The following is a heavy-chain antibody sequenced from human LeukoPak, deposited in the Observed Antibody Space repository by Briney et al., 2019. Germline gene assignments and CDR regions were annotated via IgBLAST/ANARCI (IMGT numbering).Heavy chain of an antibody. CDR2: IWYDGSNK. CDR3: ARDKGYWFDP. J-gene: IGHJ5*02. Sequence: PGRSLRLSCAASGFTFSSYGMHWVRQAPGKGLEWVAVIWYDGSNKYYADSVRGRFTISRDNSKNTLYLQMNSLRAEDTAVYYCARDKGYWFDPWGQGTLVTVSS. CDR1: GFTFSSYG. V-gene: IGHV3-33*01. D-gene: IGHD6-13*01.